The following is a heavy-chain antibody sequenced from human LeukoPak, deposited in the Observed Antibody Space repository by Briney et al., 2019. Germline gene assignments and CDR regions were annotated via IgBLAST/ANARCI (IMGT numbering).Heavy chain of an antibody. CDR3: VGQDWLGDRYSFDY. CDR1: GFTFSSYS. D-gene: IGHD3-9*01. J-gene: IGHJ4*02. Sequence: PGGSLRLSCAASGFTFSSYSMNWVRQAPGKGLEWVAFISTSSSYIYYADSLKGRFTISRDNAKNSLYLQMNSLRAEDTAVYYCVGQDWLGDRYSFDYWGQGTLVTVSS. CDR2: ISTSSSYI. V-gene: IGHV3-21*01.